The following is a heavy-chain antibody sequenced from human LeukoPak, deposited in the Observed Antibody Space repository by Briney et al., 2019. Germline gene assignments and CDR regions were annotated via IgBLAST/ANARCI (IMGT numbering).Heavy chain of an antibody. Sequence: SETLSLTCTVSGGSISSYYWRWVRQPAGKGLEWIGRIYTSWTTNYTPSLKSRVTMSVDTSKNQFSLKLSSVTAADTAVYYCARSDWYYFDYWGQGTLVTVSS. V-gene: IGHV4-4*07. D-gene: IGHD2-21*01. J-gene: IGHJ4*02. CDR2: IYTSWTT. CDR3: ARSDWYYFDY. CDR1: GGSISSYY.